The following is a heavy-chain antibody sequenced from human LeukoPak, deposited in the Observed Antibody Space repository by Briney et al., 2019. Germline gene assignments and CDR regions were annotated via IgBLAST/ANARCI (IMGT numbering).Heavy chain of an antibody. Sequence: TSETLSLTCTVSGGSISSSSYYWGWIRQPPGKGLEWIGQINPSRNTNYNPSLKSRVTISVDTSKKQFSLKLSSVTAADTAVYYCARRYDFWSGYPPPLDYWGQGTLVTVSS. J-gene: IGHJ4*02. V-gene: IGHV4-39*07. D-gene: IGHD3-3*01. CDR2: INPSRNT. CDR3: ARRYDFWSGYPPPLDY. CDR1: GGSISSSSYY.